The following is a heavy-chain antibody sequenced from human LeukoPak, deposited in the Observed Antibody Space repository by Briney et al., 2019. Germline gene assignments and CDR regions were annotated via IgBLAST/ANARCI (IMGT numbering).Heavy chain of an antibody. D-gene: IGHD3-10*01. CDR2: IKQDGSEK. CDR3: ATDKLGGSGSLDY. Sequence: PGGSLRLSCAASGFTFSSYWMSWVRQAPGKGLEWVANIKQDGSEKYYVDSVKGRFTISRDNSKNTLYLQMNSLRAEDTAIYYCATDKLGGSGSLDYWGQGTLVTVSS. J-gene: IGHJ4*02. CDR1: GFTFSSYW. V-gene: IGHV3-7*03.